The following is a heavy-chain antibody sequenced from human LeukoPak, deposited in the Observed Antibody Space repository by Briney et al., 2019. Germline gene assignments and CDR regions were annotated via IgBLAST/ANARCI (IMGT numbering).Heavy chain of an antibody. CDR3: ARPRNSGAYYTALDI. J-gene: IGHJ3*02. CDR2: IYPGDSDT. D-gene: IGHD1-26*01. V-gene: IGHV5-51*01. Sequence: GESLKISCKGSGYNFAIYWMAWVRQMPGKGLEWMGIIYPGDSDTRYSPSFQGQVTISADKSISTAYLQWSSLKASDTAIYYCARPRNSGAYYTALDIWGQGTMVTISS. CDR1: GYNFAIYW.